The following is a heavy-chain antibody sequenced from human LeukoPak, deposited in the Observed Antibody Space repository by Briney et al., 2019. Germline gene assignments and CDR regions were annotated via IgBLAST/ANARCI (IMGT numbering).Heavy chain of an antibody. CDR3: ARGRVSSSSWYSTYYYYFYMDV. V-gene: IGHV4-34*01. Sequence: SETLSLTCAVYGGSFSGYYWSLIRQPPGKGLEWIGEIYHGGSTNYNSSLKSRVTISIDTSKNQFSLKLSSVTAADTAVYYCARGRVSSSSWYSTYYYYFYMDVWGKGTTVTVSS. CDR2: IYHGGST. J-gene: IGHJ6*03. D-gene: IGHD6-13*01. CDR1: GGSFSGYY.